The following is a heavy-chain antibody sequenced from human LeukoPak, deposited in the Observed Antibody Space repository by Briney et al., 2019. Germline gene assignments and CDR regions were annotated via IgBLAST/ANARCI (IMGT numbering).Heavy chain of an antibody. Sequence: ASVKVSCKASGYTFTSYAMNWVRQAPGQGLEWMGWINTNTGNPTYAQGFTGRFVLSLDSSVSTAYLQISSLKAEDTAVYYCARTVSKVGSDYWGQGTLVTVSS. D-gene: IGHD4-23*01. CDR3: ARTVSKVGSDY. V-gene: IGHV7-4-1*02. CDR1: GYTFTSYA. CDR2: INTNTGNP. J-gene: IGHJ4*02.